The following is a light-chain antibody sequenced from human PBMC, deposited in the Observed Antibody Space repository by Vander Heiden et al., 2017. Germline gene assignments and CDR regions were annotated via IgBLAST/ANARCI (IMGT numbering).Light chain of an antibody. CDR2: WAS. CDR1: QTFLDSTNNWNY. Sequence: DLVMTQYPDILAASLGERATINCKSSQTFLDSTNNWNYLAWYQQKPGQPPKLLIYWASTRGSGVPDRFSGSGSGTDFTLTISSLQAEDVAVYYCQQYYSTPRAFGQGTTVEIK. J-gene: IGKJ1*01. V-gene: IGKV4-1*01. CDR3: QQYYSTPRA.